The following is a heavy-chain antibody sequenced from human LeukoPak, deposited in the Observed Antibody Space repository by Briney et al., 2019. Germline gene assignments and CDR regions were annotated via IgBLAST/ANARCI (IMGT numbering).Heavy chain of an antibody. V-gene: IGHV3-9*01. CDR1: GFTFDDYA. CDR2: ISWNSATI. CDR3: AKAVSSGTGTYYFDY. J-gene: IGHJ4*02. D-gene: IGHD6-19*01. Sequence: HPGRSLRLSCAASGFTFDDYAMHWVRHAPGKGLEWVSGISWNSATIDYADSVKGRFSISRDNSKNYLYLQMNSLRAEDTAFYYCAKAVSSGTGTYYFDYWGQETLVTVSS.